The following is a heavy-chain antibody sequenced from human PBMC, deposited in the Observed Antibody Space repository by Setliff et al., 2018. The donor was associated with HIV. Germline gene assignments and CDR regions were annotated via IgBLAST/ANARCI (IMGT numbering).Heavy chain of an antibody. V-gene: IGHV4-31*03. J-gene: IGHJ4*02. CDR2: IYYSGST. CDR1: GDSINGGDYY. D-gene: IGHD6-19*01. Sequence: KTSETLSLTCSVSGDSINGGDYYWSWIRQHPGKGLEWIGYIYYSGSTYYNPSLKSRLTISLDTSENQFSLKLSSVTAADTAVYYCARGATYRIGWHFDYWGQGTLVTVSS. CDR3: ARGATYRIGWHFDY.